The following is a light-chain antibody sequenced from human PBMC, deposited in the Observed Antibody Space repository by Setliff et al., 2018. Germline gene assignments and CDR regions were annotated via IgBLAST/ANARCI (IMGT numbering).Light chain of an antibody. CDR3: LSYTSKTTHAL. CDR1: SSDVGGYNY. V-gene: IGLV2-14*03. CDR2: EVT. J-gene: IGLJ2*01. Sequence: QSALTQPAAVSGSPGQSITISCAGTSSDVGGYNYVSWYQQHPGKAPKLMIYEVTKRPSGVSDRLSGSKSGNTASLTISGLQAEDEADYYCLSYTSKTTHALFAGGTKVTVL.